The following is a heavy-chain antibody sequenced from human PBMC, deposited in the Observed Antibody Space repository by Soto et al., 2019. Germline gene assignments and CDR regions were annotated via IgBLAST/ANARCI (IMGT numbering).Heavy chain of an antibody. J-gene: IGHJ4*02. V-gene: IGHV3-72*01. CDR2: TRNKANSYTT. CDR3: ARGLMTTVTYFDH. Sequence: EVQLVESGGGLVQPGGSLRLSCAASGFTFSDHYMDWVRQVPGKGLEWVGRTRNKANSYTTEYAASVKGRFTISRDDSERSLYLQMNSLKIEDTAVYYCARGLMTTVTYFDHWGRGTLVTVSS. D-gene: IGHD4-17*01. CDR1: GFTFSDHY.